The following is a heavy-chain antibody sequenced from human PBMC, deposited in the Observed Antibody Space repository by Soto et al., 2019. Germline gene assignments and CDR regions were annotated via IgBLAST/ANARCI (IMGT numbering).Heavy chain of an antibody. J-gene: IGHJ4*02. D-gene: IGHD1-26*01. CDR1: GHSLTSYW. Sequence: VESLKISCQGSGHSLTSYWISWLRQMPLKGLEWMGRIDPSNSYSVYRPSFEGHVTISADKSIGTAYLQWSSLQASDTAIYYCARGATVGTTTGFFDYWGQGTLVTVSS. V-gene: IGHV5-10-1*01. CDR3: ARGATVGTTTGFFDY. CDR2: IDPSNSYS.